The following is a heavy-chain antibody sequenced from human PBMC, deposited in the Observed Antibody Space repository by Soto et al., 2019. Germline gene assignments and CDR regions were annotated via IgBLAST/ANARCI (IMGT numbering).Heavy chain of an antibody. Sequence: PGGSLRLSCVVSGFAFGSYAMSWVRQAPEKGPEWVAILGGNGFTTYYADSVKGRFTISRDNSKNTLYLQMNSLRAEDTAVYYCAKDYYYGSGSYYPADYWGQGTLVTVSS. J-gene: IGHJ4*02. D-gene: IGHD3-10*01. CDR1: GFAFGSYA. CDR3: AKDYYYGSGSYYPADY. V-gene: IGHV3-23*01. CDR2: LGGNGFTT.